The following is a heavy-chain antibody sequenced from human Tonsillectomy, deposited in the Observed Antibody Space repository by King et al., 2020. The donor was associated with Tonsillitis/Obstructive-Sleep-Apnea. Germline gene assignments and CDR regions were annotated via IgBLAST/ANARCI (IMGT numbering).Heavy chain of an antibody. CDR3: VRSYVWSGYYTYYYMDV. CDR1: GFTVSSNY. D-gene: IGHD3-3*01. J-gene: IGHJ6*03. Sequence: VQLVESGGGLIQPGGSLRLSCAASGFTVSSNYMSWVRQAPGKGLEWVSVIYSGGSTYYADSVKGRFTISRDNSKNTLYLQMNSLRAEDTAVYYCVRSYVWSGYYTYYYMDVWGKGTTVTVSS. V-gene: IGHV3-53*01. CDR2: IYSGGST.